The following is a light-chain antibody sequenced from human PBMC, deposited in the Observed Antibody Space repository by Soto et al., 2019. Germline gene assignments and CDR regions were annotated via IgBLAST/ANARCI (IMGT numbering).Light chain of an antibody. CDR3: QQYNNWPPEYT. V-gene: IGKV3-15*01. Sequence: EIVMTQSPATLSVSPGERATLSCRASQSVSSNLAWYQQKPGQAPRLLIYGASTRATGIPARFSGSGSGTEFNLTISSPQSEDFAVYSCQQYNNWPPEYTFGQGTKLEIK. J-gene: IGKJ2*01. CDR2: GAS. CDR1: QSVSSN.